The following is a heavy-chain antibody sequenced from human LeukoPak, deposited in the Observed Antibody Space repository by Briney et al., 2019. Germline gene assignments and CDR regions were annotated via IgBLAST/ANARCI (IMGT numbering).Heavy chain of an antibody. Sequence: ASVKVSCKASGYTFTDYNVYWVRQAPEQGLEWMGWINPKTGGTIYAQRFQGRVTMTKDTSITTAYMELRSLRFDDTAVYYCARRFCSGGSCIPDFWGQGTLVTVSS. J-gene: IGHJ4*02. CDR3: ARRFCSGGSCIPDF. V-gene: IGHV1-2*02. D-gene: IGHD2-15*01. CDR2: INPKTGGT. CDR1: GYTFTDYN.